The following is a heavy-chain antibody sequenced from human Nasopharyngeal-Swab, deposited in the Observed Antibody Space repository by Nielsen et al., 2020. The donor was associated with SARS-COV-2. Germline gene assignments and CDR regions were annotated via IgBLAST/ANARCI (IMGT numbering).Heavy chain of an antibody. J-gene: IGHJ4*02. Sequence: WIRQPPGKGLEWIGSIYYSGSTYYNPSLKSRVTISVDTSKNQFSLNLSSVTAADTAVYYCARWKGIAAAWDYWGQGTLVTVSS. CDR3: ARWKGIAAAWDY. CDR2: IYYSGST. V-gene: IGHV4-39*01. D-gene: IGHD6-13*01.